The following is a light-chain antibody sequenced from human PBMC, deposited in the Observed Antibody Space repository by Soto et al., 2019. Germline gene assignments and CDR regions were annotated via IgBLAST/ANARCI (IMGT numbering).Light chain of an antibody. J-gene: IGKJ2*01. Sequence: DIVMTQSPDSLAVSLGERATINCKSSQSVLYSSNNKNYLGWYQQKPGQTPKLLIYWASTRDSGVPDRFSGSGSGTDFTLTISSLQAEDVAVYYCQQYYSPHYPFGQGTRREIK. V-gene: IGKV4-1*01. CDR3: QQYYSPHYP. CDR2: WAS. CDR1: QSVLYSSNNKNY.